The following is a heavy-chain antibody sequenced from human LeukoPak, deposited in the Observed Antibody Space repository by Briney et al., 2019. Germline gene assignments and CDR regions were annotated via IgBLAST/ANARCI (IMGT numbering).Heavy chain of an antibody. CDR2: IYHSGST. J-gene: IGHJ4*02. Sequence: NPLETLSLTCTVSGGSITNYYCSWIRQPPGKGLEYIGFIYHSGSTNYNPSLKSRVTMSVDKSKNQCSLRLSSVTAADTAIYFCARSTQASSTSFDYWGQGTLVTVSS. CDR3: ARSTQASSTSFDY. CDR1: GGSITNYY. V-gene: IGHV4-59*01. D-gene: IGHD6-6*01.